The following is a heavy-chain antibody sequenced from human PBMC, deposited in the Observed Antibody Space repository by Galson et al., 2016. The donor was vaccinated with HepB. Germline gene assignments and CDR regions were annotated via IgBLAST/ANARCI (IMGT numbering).Heavy chain of an antibody. Sequence: SETLSLTCAVYGVSLSGYHWSWIRQPPGKGLEWIGEINHSGSTKYNPSLKSRVTISVDTSKKQLSLKLSSVTAADTAVYYCARATIYDFWSGYRPGSGLDVWGQGTTVTVSS. J-gene: IGHJ6*02. CDR1: GVSLSGYH. CDR3: ARATIYDFWSGYRPGSGLDV. CDR2: INHSGST. D-gene: IGHD3-3*01. V-gene: IGHV4-34*01.